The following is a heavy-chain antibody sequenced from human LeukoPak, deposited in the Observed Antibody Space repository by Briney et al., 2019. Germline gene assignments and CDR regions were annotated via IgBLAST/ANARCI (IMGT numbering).Heavy chain of an antibody. J-gene: IGHJ4*02. Sequence: TSETLSLTCTVSGGSISNYYWSWIRQSPVKGLEWIGFIYYSGSTNYNPSLKSRVTISVDTSKNQFSLKLSSVTAADTAVYYCARVPMVRGVINAYYFDYWGQGTLVTVSS. CDR2: IYYSGST. CDR1: GGSISNYY. V-gene: IGHV4-59*01. D-gene: IGHD3-10*01. CDR3: ARVPMVRGVINAYYFDY.